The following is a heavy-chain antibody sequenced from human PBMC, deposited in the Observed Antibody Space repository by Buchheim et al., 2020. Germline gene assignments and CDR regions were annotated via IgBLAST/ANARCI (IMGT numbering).Heavy chain of an antibody. J-gene: IGHJ5*02. CDR2: IYYSGST. V-gene: IGHV4-39*01. CDR1: GGSISSSSYY. CDR3: ARDLAYCGGDCYSGNWFDP. D-gene: IGHD2-21*02. Sequence: QLQLQESGPGLVKPSETLSLTCTVSGGSISSSSYYWGWIRQPPGKGLEWIGSIYYSGSTYYNPSLKSRVTISVATSKTPFSLKLSSVTAADTAVYYCARDLAYCGGDCYSGNWFDPWGQGTL.